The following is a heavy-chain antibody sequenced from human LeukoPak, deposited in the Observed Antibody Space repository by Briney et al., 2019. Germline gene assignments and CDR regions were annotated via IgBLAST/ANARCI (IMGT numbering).Heavy chain of an antibody. CDR3: ARDYGDYFRWFDP. CDR2: ISYSGST. J-gene: IGHJ5*02. D-gene: IGHD4-17*01. V-gene: IGHV4-31*01. Sequence: TSQTLSLTCTVSGDSSSSAGYHCTWIRQHPWNGLERFGYISYSGSTYYNPSLKRPGKKSMDTSQNQFSRGLSSVTTPATTVYYCARDYGDYFRWFDPWGQGTLVTVSS. CDR1: GDSSSSAGYH.